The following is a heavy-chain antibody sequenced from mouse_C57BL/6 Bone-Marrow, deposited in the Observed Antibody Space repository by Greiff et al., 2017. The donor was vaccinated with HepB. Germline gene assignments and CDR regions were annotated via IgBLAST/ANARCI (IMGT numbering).Heavy chain of an antibody. J-gene: IGHJ3*01. CDR2: INPSSGYT. V-gene: IGHV1-4*01. CDR1: GYTFTSYT. Sequence: VQLVESGAELARPGASVKMSCKASGYTFTSYTMHWVKQRPGQGLEWIGYINPSSGYTKYNQKFKDKATLTADKSSSTAYMQLSSLTSADSAVYYCARYGSSYGGFAYWGQGTLVTVSA. D-gene: IGHD1-1*01. CDR3: ARYGSSYGGFAY.